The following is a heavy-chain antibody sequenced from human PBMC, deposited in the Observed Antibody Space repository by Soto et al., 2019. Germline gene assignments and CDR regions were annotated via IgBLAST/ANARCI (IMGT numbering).Heavy chain of an antibody. Sequence: EVQLLESGGGLVQPGGSLRLSCAASGFTFRSYAMTWVRQAPGKGLKWVSTIDGGGGSTYYADSVKGRFAVSRDNSNNTLYLQMNNLRAEETAVYYCVKESLDRRTFDIWGQGTMVTVSS. CDR2: IDGGGGST. CDR3: VKESLDRRTFDI. D-gene: IGHD1-1*01. V-gene: IGHV3-23*01. CDR1: GFTFRSYA. J-gene: IGHJ3*02.